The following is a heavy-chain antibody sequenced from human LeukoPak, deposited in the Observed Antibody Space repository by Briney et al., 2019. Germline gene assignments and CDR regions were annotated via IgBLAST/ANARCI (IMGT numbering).Heavy chain of an antibody. V-gene: IGHV3-23*01. J-gene: IGHJ4*02. D-gene: IGHD3-16*02. Sequence: GGSLRLSCAASGFTFSSYAMSWVRQAPGKRLEWVSAISGSGGSTYYADSVKGRFTISRDNSKNTLYLQMNSLRAEDTAVYYCAKAEGTFGGVIDPLDYWGQGTLVTVSS. CDR3: AKAEGTFGGVIDPLDY. CDR1: GFTFSSYA. CDR2: ISGSGGST.